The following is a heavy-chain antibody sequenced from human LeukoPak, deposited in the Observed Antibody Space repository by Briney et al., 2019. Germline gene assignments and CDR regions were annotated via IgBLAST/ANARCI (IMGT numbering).Heavy chain of an antibody. CDR1: GFTFSSYD. V-gene: IGHV3-48*03. Sequence: GGSLRLSCAASGFTFSSYDLNWVRQAPGKGLEWVSYIVGNGITIYYADSVKGRFTISRDNAKNSLYLQMNSLRAEDTAVYYCVRKLTGTTFFDYWGQGTLVTVSS. D-gene: IGHD1-1*01. CDR2: IVGNGITI. CDR3: VRKLTGTTFFDY. J-gene: IGHJ4*02.